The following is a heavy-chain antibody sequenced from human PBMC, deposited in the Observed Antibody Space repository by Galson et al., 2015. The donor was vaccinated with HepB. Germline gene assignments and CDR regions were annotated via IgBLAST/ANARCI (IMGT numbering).Heavy chain of an antibody. J-gene: IGHJ4*02. V-gene: IGHV1-18*04. CDR2: ISAYNGHT. Sequence: SVRVSCRASGYTFTSYSISWVRQAPGQGPEWVAWISAYNGHTNYAQKFKGRVTVTTDTSTSTVYMELRSLRADDTAVYYCGRGGYGGYALDYWGQGALVTVSS. D-gene: IGHD5-12*01. CDR1: GYTFTSYS. CDR3: GRGGYGGYALDY.